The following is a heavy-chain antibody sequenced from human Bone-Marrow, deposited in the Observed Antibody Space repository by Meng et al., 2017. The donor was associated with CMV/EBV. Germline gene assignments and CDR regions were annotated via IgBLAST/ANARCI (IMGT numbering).Heavy chain of an antibody. CDR1: GFTFSSYG. Sequence: GGSLRLSCAASGFTFSSYGMHWVRQAPGKGLEWVAFIRYDGSNKYYADSVKGRFTISRDNSKNTLYLQMNSLRAEDTAVYYCAKDSSSWSTEPNYFDYWGQGTRVTVSS. V-gene: IGHV3-30*02. CDR3: AKDSSSWSTEPNYFDY. J-gene: IGHJ4*02. CDR2: IRYDGSNK. D-gene: IGHD6-13*01.